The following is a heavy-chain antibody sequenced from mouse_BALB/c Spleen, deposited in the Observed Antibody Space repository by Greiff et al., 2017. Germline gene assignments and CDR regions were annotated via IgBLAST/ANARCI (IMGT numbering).Heavy chain of an antibody. V-gene: IGHV1-80*01. CDR2: IYPGDGDT. Sequence: QVHVKQSGAELVRPGSSVKISCKASGYAFSSYWMNWVKQRPGQGLEWIGQIYPGDGDTNYNGKFKGKATLTADKSSSTAYMQLSSLTSEDSAVYFCARWYDYDGYYAMDYWGQGTSVTVSS. J-gene: IGHJ4*01. CDR3: ARWYDYDGYYAMDY. D-gene: IGHD2-4*01. CDR1: GYAFSSYW.